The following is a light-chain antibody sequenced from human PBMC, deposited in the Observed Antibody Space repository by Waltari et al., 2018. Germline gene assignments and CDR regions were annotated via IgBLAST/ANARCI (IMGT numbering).Light chain of an antibody. CDR3: QMYVRLPVT. CDR1: QSVGRA. V-gene: IGKV3-20*01. CDR2: YAS. Sequence: EIVLTQSPGTLALSPGERATLSCRASQSVGRALAWYQQKPGQAPRLLIYYASSRATGISDKFSVSGSVTDFRLTSSRVEPEDFAFYFFQMYVRLPVTFCQGTKVEVK. J-gene: IGKJ1*01.